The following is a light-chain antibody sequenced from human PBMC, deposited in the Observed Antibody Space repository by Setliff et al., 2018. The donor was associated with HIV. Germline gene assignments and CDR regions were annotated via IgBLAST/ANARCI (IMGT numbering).Light chain of an antibody. CDR3: LLSYSGARTGV. CDR2: DTS. CDR1: TGAVTSGHY. J-gene: IGLJ1*01. Sequence: QAVVTQEPSLTVSPGGTVTLTCGSSTGAVTSGHYPYWFQQKPGQAPRTLIYDTSNKHSWTPAHFSGSPLGGKAALTLSGAQPEDEADYYCLLSYSGARTGVFGTGTKVTV. V-gene: IGLV7-46*01.